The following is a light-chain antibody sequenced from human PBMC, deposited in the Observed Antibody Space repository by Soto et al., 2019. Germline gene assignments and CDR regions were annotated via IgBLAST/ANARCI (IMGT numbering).Light chain of an antibody. CDR2: DAS. V-gene: IGKV3-15*01. CDR3: QQYNNWPLT. J-gene: IGKJ4*01. Sequence: SMSAATLSVYPGERATLSCRASQSVTSTLAWYQQKPGQTPRLLIYDASTRATGIPARFSGSGSGTEFTLTISSLQSEDFAVYYCQQYNNWPLTFGGGAKVDIK. CDR1: QSVTST.